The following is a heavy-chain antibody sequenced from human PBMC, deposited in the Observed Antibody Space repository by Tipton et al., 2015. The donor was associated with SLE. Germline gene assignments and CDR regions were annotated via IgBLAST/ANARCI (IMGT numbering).Heavy chain of an antibody. Sequence: LRLSCTVSGGSISSYYWGWIRQPPGKGLEWIGYIYYSGSTNYNPSLKSRVTISVDTSKNQFSLKLSSVTAADTAVYYCARHQRSPHIVVVIDWYFDLWGRGSLVTVSS. CDR2: IYYSGST. CDR1: GGSISSYY. V-gene: IGHV4-59*08. CDR3: ARHQRSPHIVVVIDWYFDL. D-gene: IGHD2-21*01. J-gene: IGHJ2*01.